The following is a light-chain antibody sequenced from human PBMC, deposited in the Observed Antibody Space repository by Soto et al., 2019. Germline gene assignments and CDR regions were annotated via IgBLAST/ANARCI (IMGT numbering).Light chain of an antibody. CDR1: SSDVGGYNY. J-gene: IGLJ1*01. CDR3: SSYGGTYTYV. V-gene: IGLV2-14*01. CDR2: EVS. Sequence: QSALTQPASVSGSPGQSITISCTGSSSDVGGYNYVSWYQQHPDKAPKLMIYEVSNRPSGISNRFSGSKSGNTASLTLSGLQAEDEADYYCSSYGGTYTYVFGTGTKLTVL.